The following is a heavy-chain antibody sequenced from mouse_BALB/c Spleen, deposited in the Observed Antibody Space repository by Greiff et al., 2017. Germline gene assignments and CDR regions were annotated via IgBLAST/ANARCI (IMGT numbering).Heavy chain of an antibody. V-gene: IGHV5-6-4*01. J-gene: IGHJ4*01. CDR1: GFTFSSYT. CDR2: ISSGGSYT. Sequence: EVKVEESGGGLVKPGGSLKLSCAASGFTFSSYTMSWVRQTPEKRLEWVATISSGGSYTYYPDSVKGRFTISRDNAKNTLYLQMSSLKSEDTAMYYCTRVGDYYAMDYWGQGTSVTVSS. CDR3: TRVGDYYAMDY.